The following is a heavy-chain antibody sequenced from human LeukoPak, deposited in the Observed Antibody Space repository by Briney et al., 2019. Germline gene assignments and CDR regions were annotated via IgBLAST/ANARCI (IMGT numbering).Heavy chain of an antibody. Sequence: SGPALVKPTQTLTLTCTFSGFSLTTIGMRVSWIRQPPGKALEWLARIDWDNDKIYSTSLKSRLTISKDTPKNQVVLRMTNMDAVDTATYYCARIPPYSSGWYFFDYWGQGILVTVSS. CDR3: ARIPPYSSGWYFFDY. V-gene: IGHV2-70*04. CDR2: IDWDNDK. CDR1: GFSLTTIGMR. J-gene: IGHJ4*02. D-gene: IGHD6-19*01.